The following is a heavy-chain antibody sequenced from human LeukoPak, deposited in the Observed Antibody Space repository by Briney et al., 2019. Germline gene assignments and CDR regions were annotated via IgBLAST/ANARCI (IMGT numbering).Heavy chain of an antibody. Sequence: GGSLRLSCAASRFTFSSYWMSWVRQAPGKGLEWVANIKQDGSEKYYVDSVKGRFTISRDNAQNSLHLQMNSLRAEDTAVYYCARLSSGWYGDFDYWGQGTLVTVSS. V-gene: IGHV3-7*03. CDR3: ARLSSGWYGDFDY. D-gene: IGHD6-19*01. CDR1: RFTFSSYW. CDR2: IKQDGSEK. J-gene: IGHJ4*02.